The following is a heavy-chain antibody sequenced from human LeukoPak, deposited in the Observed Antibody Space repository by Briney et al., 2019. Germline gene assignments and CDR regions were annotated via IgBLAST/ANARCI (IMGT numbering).Heavy chain of an antibody. CDR2: IYYSGST. D-gene: IGHD3-10*01. J-gene: IGHJ3*02. CDR3: ATGPYYGSGSDAFDI. V-gene: IGHV4-39*01. CDR1: GGSISSNSYY. Sequence: PSETLSLTCTVSGGSISSNSYYWGWIRQPPGKGLEWIGSIYYSGSTYYNPSLKSRVTISVDTSKNQFSLRLSSVTAADTAVYYCATGPYYGSGSDAFDIWGQGTMVTVSS.